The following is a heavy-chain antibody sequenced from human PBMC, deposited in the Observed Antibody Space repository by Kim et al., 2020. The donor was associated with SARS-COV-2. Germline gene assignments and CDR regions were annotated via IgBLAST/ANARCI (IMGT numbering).Heavy chain of an antibody. CDR1: GGSISSYY. Sequence: SETLSLTCTVSGGSISSYYWSWIRQPPGKGLEWIGYIYYSGSTNYNPSLKSRVTISVDTSKNQFSLKLSSVTAADTAVYYCARLRRAYSSGTAFDHYYYYGMDVWGQGTTVTVSS. CDR3: ARLRRAYSSGTAFDHYYYYGMDV. V-gene: IGHV4-59*08. CDR2: IYYSGST. J-gene: IGHJ6*02. D-gene: IGHD6-19*01.